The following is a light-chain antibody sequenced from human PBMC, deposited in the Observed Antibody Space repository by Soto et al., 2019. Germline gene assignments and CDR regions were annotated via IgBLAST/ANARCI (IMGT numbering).Light chain of an antibody. CDR2: AVY. Sequence: EIVVTQSPGTLSLSPGEIATLSCRASQSVSSSYFAWYQQKPGQAPRLLIYAVYNRATGIPDRFSGTGSWTDFTITISRLEPEDFGLYYCHQYGSSPLTFGQGTKVAIK. CDR3: HQYGSSPLT. V-gene: IGKV3-20*01. J-gene: IGKJ1*01. CDR1: QSVSSSY.